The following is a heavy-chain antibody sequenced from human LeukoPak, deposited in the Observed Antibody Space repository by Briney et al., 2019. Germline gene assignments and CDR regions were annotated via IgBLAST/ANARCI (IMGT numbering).Heavy chain of an antibody. CDR1: GYTFTYYY. CDR2: INPNSGGT. CDR3: ARDGEGYSSGWYLGYYYYYYMDV. J-gene: IGHJ6*03. V-gene: IGHV1-2*06. D-gene: IGHD6-19*01. Sequence: ASVKVSCKASGYTFTYYYIHWVRQAPGQGLEWMGRINPNSGGTNYAQKFQGRVTMTRDTSISTAYMELSRLRSDDTAVYYCARDGEGYSSGWYLGYYYYYYMDVWGKGTTVTVSS.